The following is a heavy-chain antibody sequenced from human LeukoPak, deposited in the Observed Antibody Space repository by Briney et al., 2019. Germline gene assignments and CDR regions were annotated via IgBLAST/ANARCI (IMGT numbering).Heavy chain of an antibody. CDR2: IQFDGSDK. V-gene: IGHV3-30*02. Sequence: GGSLRLSCATSGFRFSDYGMHWVRQAPGRGLEWVAFIQFDGSDKYYADSVKGRFTISRDNSKNTLYLQMNSLRAEDTAVYYCAKDKAYDSSGSLDYWGQGTLVTVSS. J-gene: IGHJ4*02. D-gene: IGHD3-22*01. CDR3: AKDKAYDSSGSLDY. CDR1: GFRFSDYG.